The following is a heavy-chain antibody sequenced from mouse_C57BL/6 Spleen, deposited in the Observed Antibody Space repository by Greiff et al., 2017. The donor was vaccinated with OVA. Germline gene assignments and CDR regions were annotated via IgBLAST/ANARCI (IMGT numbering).Heavy chain of an antibody. CDR1: GYTFTSYW. CDR2: IDPSDSYT. Sequence: VQLQQPGAELVRPGTSVKLSCKASGYTFTSYWMHWVKQRPGQGLEWIGVIDPSDSYTNYNQKFKGKATLTVDTSSSTAYMQLSSLTSEDSAVYYCARSRITTVVAKEFAYWGQGTLVTVSA. D-gene: IGHD1-1*01. J-gene: IGHJ3*01. V-gene: IGHV1-59*01. CDR3: ARSRITTVVAKEFAY.